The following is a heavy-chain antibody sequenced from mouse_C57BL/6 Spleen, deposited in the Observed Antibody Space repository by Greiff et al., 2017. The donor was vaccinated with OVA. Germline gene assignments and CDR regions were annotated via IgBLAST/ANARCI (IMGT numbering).Heavy chain of an antibody. D-gene: IGHD1-1*01. V-gene: IGHV1-5*01. CDR3: TRTPITTVVATAGGSFDY. Sequence: EVQLQQSGTVLARPGASVKMSCKTSGYTFTSYWMHWVKQRPGQGLEWIGAIYPGNSDTSYNQKFKGKAKLTAVTSASTAYMELSSLTNEDSAVYYCTRTPITTVVATAGGSFDYWGQGTTLTVSS. CDR1: GYTFTSYW. CDR2: IYPGNSDT. J-gene: IGHJ2*01.